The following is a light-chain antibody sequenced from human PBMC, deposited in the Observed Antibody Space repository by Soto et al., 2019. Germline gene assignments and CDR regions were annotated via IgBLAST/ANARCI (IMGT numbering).Light chain of an antibody. CDR3: ASWDDSQSGFGL. J-gene: IGLJ3*02. CDR2: EVS. CDR1: SSDVGGYNY. Sequence: QSALTQPASVSGSPGQSITISCTGTSSDVGGYNYVSWYQQHPGKAPKLMIYEVSNRPSGVSNRFSGSKSGNTASLTISGLQAEEEADYYCASWDDSQSGFGLFGGGTKLTVL. V-gene: IGLV2-14*01.